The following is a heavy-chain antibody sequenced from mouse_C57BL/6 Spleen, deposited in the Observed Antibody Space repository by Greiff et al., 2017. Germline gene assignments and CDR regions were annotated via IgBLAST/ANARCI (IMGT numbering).Heavy chain of an antibody. V-gene: IGHV5-17*01. J-gene: IGHJ2*01. CDR2: ISSGSSTI. CDR3: ARQLGRGYFDY. CDR1: GFTFSDYG. D-gene: IGHD4-1*02. Sequence: EVQVVESGGGLVKPGGSLKLSCAASGFTFSDYGMHWVRQAPEKGLEWVAYISSGSSTIYYADTVKGRFTISRDNAKNTLFLHMTSLRSEDTAMYYCARQLGRGYFDYWGQGTTLTVSS.